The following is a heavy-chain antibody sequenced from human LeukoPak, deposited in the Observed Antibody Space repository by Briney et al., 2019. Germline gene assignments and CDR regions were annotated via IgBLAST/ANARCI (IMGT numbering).Heavy chain of an antibody. Sequence: GGSLRLSCAASGFSFSRYWMSWVRQAPGKGLEWVSVISGSGETTFYADSVRGRFTISRDNSKSTLYLQMTSLRAEDTGVYYCAKKIDSGSYPLDYWGQGTLVTISS. D-gene: IGHD3-10*01. CDR2: ISGSGETT. V-gene: IGHV3-23*01. CDR1: GFSFSRYW. CDR3: AKKIDSGSYPLDY. J-gene: IGHJ4*02.